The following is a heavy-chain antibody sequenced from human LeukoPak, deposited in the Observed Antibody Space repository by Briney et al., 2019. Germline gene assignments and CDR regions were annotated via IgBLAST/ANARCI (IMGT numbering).Heavy chain of an antibody. D-gene: IGHD3-22*01. CDR3: AKGVVDYYDSSGYYPSDL. CDR2: ISGSGGTI. J-gene: IGHJ5*02. Sequence: SGGSLRLSCAGFGFTFNSYAMTWVRQAPGKGLKWVSGISGSGGTIYYADSVKGRFTISRDNFNNTLYLQMNSMRVEDTALYFCAKGVVDYYDSSGYYPSDLWGQGTLVTVSS. CDR1: GFTFNSYA. V-gene: IGHV3-23*01.